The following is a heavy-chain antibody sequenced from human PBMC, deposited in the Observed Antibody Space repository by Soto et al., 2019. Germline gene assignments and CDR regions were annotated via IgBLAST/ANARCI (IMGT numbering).Heavy chain of an antibody. Sequence: GSLRLSCAASGFTFSSYAMSWVRQAPGKGLEWVSAISGSGGSTYYADSVKGRFTISRDNSKNTLYLQMNSLRAEDTAVYYCAKAISPYDILNGYSYWGQGTLVTVSS. D-gene: IGHD3-9*01. J-gene: IGHJ4*02. CDR3: AKAISPYDILNGYSY. V-gene: IGHV3-23*01. CDR1: GFTFSSYA. CDR2: ISGSGGST.